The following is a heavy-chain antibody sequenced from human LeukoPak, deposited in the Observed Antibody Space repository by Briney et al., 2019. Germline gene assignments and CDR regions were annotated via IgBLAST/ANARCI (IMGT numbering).Heavy chain of an antibody. D-gene: IGHD1-26*01. CDR1: GYTFTGYY. J-gene: IGHJ4*02. Sequence: GASVKVSCKASGYTFTGYYMHWVRQAPGQGLEWMGRINPNSGGTNYAQKFQGRVTMTRDTSISTAYMELSRLRSDDTAVYYCARVALVGAEYFDYWDQGTLVTVSS. CDR3: ARVALVGAEYFDY. CDR2: INPNSGGT. V-gene: IGHV1-2*06.